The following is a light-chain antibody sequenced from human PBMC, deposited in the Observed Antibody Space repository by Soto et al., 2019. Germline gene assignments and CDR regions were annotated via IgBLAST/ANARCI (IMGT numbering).Light chain of an antibody. J-gene: IGKJ5*01. CDR2: DAS. Sequence: EIVLTQSPATLSLSPGERATLSCRASQSVSSYLAWYHQKPGQAPRLLIYDASNRATGIPARFSGSGSVTDFTLTISSLEPEDFAVYYCQQRSNWPITFGQGTRLEIK. CDR1: QSVSSY. CDR3: QQRSNWPIT. V-gene: IGKV3-11*01.